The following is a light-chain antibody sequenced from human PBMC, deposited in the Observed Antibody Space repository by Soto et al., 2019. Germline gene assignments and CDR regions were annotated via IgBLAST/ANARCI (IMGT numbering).Light chain of an antibody. CDR1: KLGDKY. Sequence: SYELTQPPSVSVYPGQTACITCSGDKLGDKYACWYQQKPGQSPVLVIYQDSKRPSGIPERFSGSNSGNTATLTISGTQAMDEADYYCQAWDSSTHYVFGTGTKLTVL. V-gene: IGLV3-1*01. J-gene: IGLJ1*01. CDR2: QDS. CDR3: QAWDSSTHYV.